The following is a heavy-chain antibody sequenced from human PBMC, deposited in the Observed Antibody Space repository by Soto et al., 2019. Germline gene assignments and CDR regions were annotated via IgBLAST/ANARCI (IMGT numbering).Heavy chain of an antibody. CDR3: ARHTTNWWFDP. V-gene: IGHV1-2*02. CDR1: GYTFTGYF. Sequence: GASVKVSCKASGYTFTGYFMQWVRQAPGQGLEWMGWINPNSGGTNYAQKFQGRVTMTRDTSISTAYMELSRLTSDDTAVYYCARHTTNWWFDPWGQGTLVTVSS. J-gene: IGHJ5*02. CDR2: INPNSGGT. D-gene: IGHD7-27*01.